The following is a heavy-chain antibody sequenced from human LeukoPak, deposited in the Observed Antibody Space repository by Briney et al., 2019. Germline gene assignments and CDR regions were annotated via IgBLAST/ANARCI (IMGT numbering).Heavy chain of an antibody. Sequence: GGSLRLSCAASGFTFSSYSMNWVRQAPGKGLEWVSTISGSGGSTYYADSVKGRFTISRDNSKNTLYLQMNSLRAEDTALYFCAKTSFAGLFDYWGQGTLVTVSS. V-gene: IGHV3-23*01. CDR3: AKTSFAGLFDY. J-gene: IGHJ4*02. CDR1: GFTFSSYS. D-gene: IGHD6-6*01. CDR2: ISGSGGST.